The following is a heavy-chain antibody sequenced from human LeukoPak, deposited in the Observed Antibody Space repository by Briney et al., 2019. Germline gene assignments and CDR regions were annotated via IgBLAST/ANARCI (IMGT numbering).Heavy chain of an antibody. V-gene: IGHV1-8*01. J-gene: IGHJ4*02. CDR3: ARAYSGRYFDY. CDR2: MNPNSGNT. Sequence: ASVRVSCKASGYTFTSYDINWVRQATGQGLKWMGWMNPNSGNTGYAQKFQGRVTMTRNTSISTAYMELSSLRSEDTAVYYCARAYSGRYFDYWGQGTLVTVSS. D-gene: IGHD1-26*01. CDR1: GYTFTSYD.